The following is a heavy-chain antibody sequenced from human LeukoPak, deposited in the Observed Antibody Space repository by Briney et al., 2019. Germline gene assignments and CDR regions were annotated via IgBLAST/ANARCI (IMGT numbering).Heavy chain of an antibody. CDR2: ISRDGDNT. J-gene: IGHJ6*01. CDR1: GFTFSNYA. Sequence: GGSLRLSCAASGFTFSNYAMNWVRQAPGKGLEWVSTISRDGDNTHYADSVKGRFTISRDNSKNTLYLQMNSLRADDTAVYYCAKRHVVVVGLRYFYYYDMDVWXQGTTVTVSS. D-gene: IGHD2-15*01. V-gene: IGHV3-23*01. CDR3: AKRHVVVVGLRYFYYYDMDV.